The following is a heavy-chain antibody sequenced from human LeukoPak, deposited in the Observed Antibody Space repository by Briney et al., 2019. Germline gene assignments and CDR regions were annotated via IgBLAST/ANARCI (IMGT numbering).Heavy chain of an antibody. J-gene: IGHJ4*02. CDR1: GFTFSSYA. D-gene: IGHD3-3*01. Sequence: GGSLRLSCAASGFTFSSYAMHWVRHAPGQGLVWVSRIKGDGISTNYADSVKGRFTVSRDIAKNTLYLQMNSLRAEDTGVYYCAKDHYWSIDYWGRGTLVTVSS. CDR3: AKDHYWSIDY. V-gene: IGHV3-74*01. CDR2: IKGDGIST.